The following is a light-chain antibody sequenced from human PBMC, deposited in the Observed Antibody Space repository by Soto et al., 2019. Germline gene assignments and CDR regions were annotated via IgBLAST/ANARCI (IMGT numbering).Light chain of an antibody. Sequence: EIVVTLSPGTLSLSTGDRTTLYCRASQSFNSNYLAWYQQKPGQAPRLLIYDASNRATGIPARFSGSGSGTDFTLTISSLEPEDFTVYYCQERTNLPRPFCQGAKV. V-gene: IGKV3-11*01. CDR3: QERTNLPRP. CDR2: DAS. J-gene: IGKJ1*01. CDR1: QSFNSNY.